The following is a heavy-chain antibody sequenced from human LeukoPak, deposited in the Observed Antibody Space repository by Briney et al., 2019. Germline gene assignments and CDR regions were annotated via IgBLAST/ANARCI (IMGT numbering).Heavy chain of an antibody. CDR2: IFTGSSP. J-gene: IGHJ4*02. D-gene: IGHD1-26*01. V-gene: IGHV3-66*01. CDR3: ASRIVGAPDY. CDR1: GFIFRDYS. Sequence: PGGSLRLSCAASGFIFRDYSMTWVRQAPGKGLEWVSVIFTGSSPYYADSVKGRFTISRDNSKNTLYLQMNSLRAEDTAVYYCASRIVGAPDYWGQGTLVTVSS.